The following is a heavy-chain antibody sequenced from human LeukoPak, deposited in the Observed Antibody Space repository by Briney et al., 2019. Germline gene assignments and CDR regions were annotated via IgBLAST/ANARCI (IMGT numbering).Heavy chain of an antibody. D-gene: IGHD3-3*01. CDR2: ISSSGSYI. J-gene: IGHJ6*03. V-gene: IGHV3-21*01. CDR1: GFSFNSYS. Sequence: PGGSLRLSCAASGFSFNSYSMNWVRQAPGKGLEWVSSISSSGSYIYYADSVKGRFTISRDNAQNSLYPQMNSLRAEDTAVYYCARALYDFWSGYYIANYMDVWGKGTPVTVSS. CDR3: ARALYDFWSGYYIANYMDV.